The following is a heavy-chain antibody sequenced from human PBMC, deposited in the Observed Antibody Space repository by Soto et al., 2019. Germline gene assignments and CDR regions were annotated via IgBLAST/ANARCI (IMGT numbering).Heavy chain of an antibody. V-gene: IGHV3-23*01. Sequence: GGSLRLSCAASGFTFDTYAMGWVRQAPGKGLEWVSAISDSSDSTYFADSVKGRFTISRDNFKNTLYLQMDSLRAEDTAIYYCEKTKRWTYFDYWGQGTLVTVSS. J-gene: IGHJ4*02. CDR3: EKTKRWTYFDY. CDR1: GFTFDTYA. CDR2: ISDSSDST.